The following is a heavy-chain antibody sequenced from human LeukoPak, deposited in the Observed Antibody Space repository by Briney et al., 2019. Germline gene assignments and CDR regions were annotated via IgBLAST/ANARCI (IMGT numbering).Heavy chain of an antibody. CDR3: ARGGGYCSGGSCYRWFDP. J-gene: IGHJ5*02. CDR2: IYYSGST. D-gene: IGHD2-15*01. CDR1: GGSISSYY. V-gene: IGHV4-59*01. Sequence: SETLSLTGTVSGGSISSYYWSWIRQPPGKGLEWIGYIYYSGSTNYNPSLKSRVTISVDTSKNQFSLKLSSVTAADTAVYYCARGGGYCSGGSCYRWFDPWGQGTLVTVSS.